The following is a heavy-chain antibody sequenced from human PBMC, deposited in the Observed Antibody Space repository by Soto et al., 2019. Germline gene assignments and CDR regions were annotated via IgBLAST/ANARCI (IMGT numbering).Heavy chain of an antibody. CDR2: IIPIFGTA. J-gene: IGHJ5*02. Sequence: SVKVSCKASGGTFSSYAISWVRQAPGQGLEWMGGIIPIFGTANYAQKFQGRVTITADESTGTAYMELSSLRSEDTAVYYCARDLSSSWNWFDPWGQGTLVTVSS. CDR1: GGTFSSYA. D-gene: IGHD6-13*01. CDR3: ARDLSSSWNWFDP. V-gene: IGHV1-69*13.